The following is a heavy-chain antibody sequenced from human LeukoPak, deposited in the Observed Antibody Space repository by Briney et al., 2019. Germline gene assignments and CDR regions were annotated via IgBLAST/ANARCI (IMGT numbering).Heavy chain of an antibody. CDR3: ARDTESTYSGSYYFGY. D-gene: IGHD1-26*01. V-gene: IGHV3-20*04. Sequence: PGGSLRLSCAASGFTFDDYGMSWVRQAPGKGLEWVSGINWNGGSTGYADSVKGRFTISRDNAKNSLYPQMNSLRAEDTALYYCARDTESTYSGSYYFGYWGQGTLVTVSS. CDR1: GFTFDDYG. CDR2: INWNGGST. J-gene: IGHJ4*02.